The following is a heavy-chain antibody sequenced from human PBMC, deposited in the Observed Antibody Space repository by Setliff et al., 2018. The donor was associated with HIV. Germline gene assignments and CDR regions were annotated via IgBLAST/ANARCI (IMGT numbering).Heavy chain of an antibody. CDR1: GGSISSYY. V-gene: IGHV4-59*08. J-gene: IGHJ3*02. CDR3: ARLGRGTYYYDRSGYLYAFDI. Sequence: PSETLSLTCTVSGGSISSYYWSWIRQPPGKGLEWIGYIYYSGSTNYNPSLKSRVTISVDTSKNQFSLKLSSVTAADTAVYYCARLGRGTYYYDRSGYLYAFDIWGQGTMVTVS. D-gene: IGHD3-22*01. CDR2: IYYSGST.